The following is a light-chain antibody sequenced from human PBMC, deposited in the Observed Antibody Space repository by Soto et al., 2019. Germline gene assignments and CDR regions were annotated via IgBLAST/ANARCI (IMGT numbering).Light chain of an antibody. CDR3: QTWDTGINVV. CDR1: SGHSSYA. CDR2: LNNDGSH. V-gene: IGLV4-69*01. Sequence: QLVLTQSPSASASLGASVKLTCTLSSGHSSYAIAWHQQQPEKGPRFLMKLNNDGSHSKGDGIPDRFSGSSSGAERYLTISSLQSEDEADYYCQTWDTGINVVFGGGTKVTVL. J-gene: IGLJ2*01.